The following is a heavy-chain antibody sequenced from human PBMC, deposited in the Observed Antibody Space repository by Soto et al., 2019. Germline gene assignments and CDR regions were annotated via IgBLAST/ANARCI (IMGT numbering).Heavy chain of an antibody. CDR2: IYYSGKT. Sequence: SETLSLTCSVSGGSISNSRDYWGWIRQPPGKGLEWIATIYYSGKTYYNPSLKSRVTISVDTSKNQFSLRLTSVTASDTAVYYCARLGAYYQSLDPWGQGTVVTVSS. D-gene: IGHD2-21*01. J-gene: IGHJ5*02. CDR1: GGSISNSRDY. V-gene: IGHV4-39*01. CDR3: ARLGAYYQSLDP.